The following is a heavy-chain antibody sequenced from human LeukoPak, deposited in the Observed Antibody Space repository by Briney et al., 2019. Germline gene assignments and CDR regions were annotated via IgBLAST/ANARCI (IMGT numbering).Heavy chain of an antibody. J-gene: IGHJ6*02. Sequence: GGSLRLSCAASGFTVSSNYMSWVRQAPGKGLEWVSVIYSGGSTYYADSVKGRFTVSRDNSKNTLYLQMNSLRAEDTAVYYCARDLGLRGPYYYGMDVWGQGTTVTVSS. CDR3: ARDLGLRGPYYYGMDV. CDR2: IYSGGST. V-gene: IGHV3-53*01. D-gene: IGHD5-12*01. CDR1: GFTVSSNY.